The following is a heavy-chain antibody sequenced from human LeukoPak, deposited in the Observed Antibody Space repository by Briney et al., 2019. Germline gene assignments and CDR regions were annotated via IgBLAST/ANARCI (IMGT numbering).Heavy chain of an antibody. D-gene: IGHD2-2*01. CDR2: IYYSGST. Sequence: PSETLSLTCTVSGGSISSGGYYWSWIRQHPGKGLEWIGYIYYSGSTYYNPSLKSRVTISVDTSKNQFSLKLSSVTAADTAVYYCAREKYQLPYVDYWGQGTLVIVSS. CDR3: AREKYQLPYVDY. V-gene: IGHV4-31*03. CDR1: GGSISSGGYY. J-gene: IGHJ4*02.